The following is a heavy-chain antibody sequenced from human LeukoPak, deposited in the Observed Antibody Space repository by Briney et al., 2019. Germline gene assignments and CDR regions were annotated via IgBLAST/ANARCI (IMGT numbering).Heavy chain of an antibody. Sequence: GGSLRLSCAASGFTFSDYYMSWIRQAPGKGLEWVSYISSSGSTIYYADSVKGRFTIARANAKTPLYLQMNSLRAEDTAVYYCARRDGDYVGWYSFDYWGQGTLVTVSS. CDR3: ARRDGDYVGWYSFDY. CDR1: GFTFSDYY. CDR2: ISSSGSTI. D-gene: IGHD4-17*01. J-gene: IGHJ4*02. V-gene: IGHV3-11*04.